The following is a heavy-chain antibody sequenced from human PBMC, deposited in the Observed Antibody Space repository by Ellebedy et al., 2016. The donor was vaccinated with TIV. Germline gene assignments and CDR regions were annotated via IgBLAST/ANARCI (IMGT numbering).Heavy chain of an antibody. Sequence: ASVKVSCKASGYTFTSYAISWVRQAPGQGLEWMGWGSTYNSYTNYAQKLEGRVTMTTDISTSTAYLELRSLRSDDTAVYYCARRDYDILTAYNYWGQGTLVTVPS. CDR2: GSTYNSYT. D-gene: IGHD3-9*01. J-gene: IGHJ4*02. CDR3: ARRDYDILTAYNY. V-gene: IGHV1-18*01. CDR1: GYTFTSYA.